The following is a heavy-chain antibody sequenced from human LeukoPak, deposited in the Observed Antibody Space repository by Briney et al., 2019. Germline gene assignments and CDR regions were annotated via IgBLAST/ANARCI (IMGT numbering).Heavy chain of an antibody. D-gene: IGHD5-12*01. Sequence: SVKVSCKASGGTFSSYAISWVRQAPGQGLEWMGGIIPIFGTANYAQKFQGRVTITADESTSTAYMELSSLRSEDTAVYYCARDVDITEDGGFDYWGQGTLVTVSS. J-gene: IGHJ4*02. CDR1: GGTFSSYA. CDR2: IIPIFGTA. V-gene: IGHV1-69*01. CDR3: ARDVDITEDGGFDY.